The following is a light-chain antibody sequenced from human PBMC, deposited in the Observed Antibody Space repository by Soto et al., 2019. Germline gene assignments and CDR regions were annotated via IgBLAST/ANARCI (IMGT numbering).Light chain of an antibody. J-gene: IGKJ1*01. CDR3: QQYTSWPPWT. CDR1: QSVNSN. V-gene: IGKV3-15*01. Sequence: IVMTQSPATLSVSPGERATLSCRASQSVNSNLAWYQRRPGQAPRLLIYGASTRATDIPARFSGSGSGTEFTLTISSLQPEDFAVYYCQQYTSWPPWTLGQGTKVDIK. CDR2: GAS.